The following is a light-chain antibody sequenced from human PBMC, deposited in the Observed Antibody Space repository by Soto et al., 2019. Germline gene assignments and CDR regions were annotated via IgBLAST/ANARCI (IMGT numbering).Light chain of an antibody. CDR1: QSFSSN. CDR2: AAS. J-gene: IGKJ5*01. V-gene: IGKV3-15*01. CDR3: QQYNNWLIT. Sequence: EIVMTQSPATLSVSPGERATLSCRASQSFSSNLAWYQQKPGQAPRLLIYAASTRATGVPARFSGSGSGTEFTLTIDSLQSEDFAVYYGQQYNNWLITFGQGTRLEIK.